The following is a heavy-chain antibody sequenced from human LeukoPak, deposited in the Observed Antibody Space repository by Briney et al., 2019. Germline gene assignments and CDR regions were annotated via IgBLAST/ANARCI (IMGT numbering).Heavy chain of an antibody. V-gene: IGHV3-33*01. D-gene: IGHD2-15*01. CDR2: IWYDGSKM. J-gene: IGHJ4*02. Sequence: QPGGSLRLSCAASGFTFSSYGMHWVRQAPGKGLEWVAAIWYDGSKMYYADSVKGRFTISRDNSKNTLYLQMNSLRDEDTAVYYCARVGYCSGGSCYGADHWGQGTLVTVSS. CDR3: ARVGYCSGGSCYGADH. CDR1: GFTFSSYG.